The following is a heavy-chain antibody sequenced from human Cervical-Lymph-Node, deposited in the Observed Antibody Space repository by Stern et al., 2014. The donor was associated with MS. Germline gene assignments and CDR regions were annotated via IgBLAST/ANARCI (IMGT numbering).Heavy chain of an antibody. CDR2: ISYDGSNK. CDR1: GFTFSSYA. D-gene: IGHD3-3*01. J-gene: IGHJ6*02. CDR3: ARSDDFWSGYPDYYYYGMDV. Sequence: VQLVESGGGVVQPGRSLRLSCAASGFTFSSYAMHWVRQAPGKGLEWVAVISYDGSNKYCADSVKGRFTSSRDNSKNTLYLQMNSLRAEDTAVYYCARSDDFWSGYPDYYYYGMDVWGQGTTVTVSS. V-gene: IGHV3-30-3*01.